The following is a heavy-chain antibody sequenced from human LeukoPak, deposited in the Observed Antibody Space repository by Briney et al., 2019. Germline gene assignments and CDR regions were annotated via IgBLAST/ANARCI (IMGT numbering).Heavy chain of an antibody. CDR1: GFTFSDYY. V-gene: IGHV3-69-1*01. D-gene: IGHD3-16*01. J-gene: IGHJ4*02. CDR3: ARRVPSQVITDYFDY. Sequence: GGSLRLSCAASGFTFSDYYMNWVPQAPGKGLEWVSFIDSSTRTIFYADSVKGRFTISRDNAKNSLFLQMNSLRAEDTAVYYCARRVPSQVITDYFDYWGQGALVTVSS. CDR2: IDSSTRTI.